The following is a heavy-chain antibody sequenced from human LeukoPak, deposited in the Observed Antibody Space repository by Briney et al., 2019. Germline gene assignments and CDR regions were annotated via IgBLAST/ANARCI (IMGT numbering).Heavy chain of an antibody. J-gene: IGHJ5*02. CDR2: IDLHGNEK. V-gene: IGHV3-7*01. CDR1: GFTFSSYW. CDR3: ARDDLPYWFDP. Sequence: GGSLRLSCAASGFTFSSYWMSWVRQAPGKGLEWVANIDLHGNEKYYVDSVNGRFTISRDNAKNSLYLQINSLRAEDSAVYYCARDDLPYWFDPWGQGALVTVSS.